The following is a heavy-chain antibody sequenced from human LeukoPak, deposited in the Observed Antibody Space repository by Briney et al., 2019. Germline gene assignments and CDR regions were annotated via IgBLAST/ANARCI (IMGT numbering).Heavy chain of an antibody. CDR1: GGTFSSYA. CDR2: IIPIFGTA. CDR3: ASSSGWYLSYNWFDP. D-gene: IGHD6-19*01. J-gene: IGHJ5*02. Sequence: GASVKVSCKASGGTFSSYAISWVRQAPGQGLEWMGGIIPIFGTANYAQKFQGRVTITADKSTSTAYMELSSLRSEDTAVYYCASSSGWYLSYNWFDPWGQGTLVTVSS. V-gene: IGHV1-69*06.